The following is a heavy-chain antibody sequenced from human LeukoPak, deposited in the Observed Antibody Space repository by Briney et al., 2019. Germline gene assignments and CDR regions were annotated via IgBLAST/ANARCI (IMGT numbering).Heavy chain of an antibody. CDR3: ARAGVSGYDPYYMDV. CDR1: GGTFSSYA. V-gene: IGHV1-24*01. Sequence: ASVKVSCKASGGTFSSYAISWVRQAPGQGLEWMGGFDPEDGETIYAQKFQGRVTMTEDTSTDTAYMELSSLRSEDTAVYYCARAGVSGYDPYYMDVWGKGTTVTISS. CDR2: FDPEDGET. D-gene: IGHD5-12*01. J-gene: IGHJ6*03.